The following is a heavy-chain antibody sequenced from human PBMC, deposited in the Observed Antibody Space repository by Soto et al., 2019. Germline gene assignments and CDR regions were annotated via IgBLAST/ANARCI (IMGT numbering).Heavy chain of an antibody. D-gene: IGHD6-13*01. CDR2: ISAYNGNT. J-gene: IGHJ6*02. Sequence: ASVKVSCKASGYTFTSYGISWVRQAPGQGLEWMGWISAYNGNTNYAQKLQGRVTMTTDTSTSTAYMELRSLRSDDTAVYYCARDQEQQLVPYYYYGMDVWGQGTTVTVSS. V-gene: IGHV1-18*01. CDR3: ARDQEQQLVPYYYYGMDV. CDR1: GYTFTSYG.